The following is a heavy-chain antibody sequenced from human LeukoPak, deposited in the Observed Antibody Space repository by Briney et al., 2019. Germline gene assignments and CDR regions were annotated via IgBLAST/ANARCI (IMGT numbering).Heavy chain of an antibody. Sequence: SVKVSCKASGGTFSSYVISWVRQAPGQGLEWMGGIIPGFGTANYAQKFQGTVTITADVSATTVYMVLNSLRSEDTAVYYCAREPEPAIAMVRGEVFDIWGQGTMVIVSS. J-gene: IGHJ3*02. D-gene: IGHD3-10*01. CDR3: AREPEPAIAMVRGEVFDI. V-gene: IGHV1-69*01. CDR1: GGTFSSYV. CDR2: IIPGFGTA.